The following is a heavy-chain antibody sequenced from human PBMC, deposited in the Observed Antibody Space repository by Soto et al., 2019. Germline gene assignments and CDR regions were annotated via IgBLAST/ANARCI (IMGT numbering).Heavy chain of an antibody. CDR2: MSPSGGDT. J-gene: IGHJ6*02. D-gene: IGHD3-10*01. Sequence: QVQLVQSGAEVRNPGASLKVSCKASGYTFISNDIHWVRQAPGQGLEWMGWMSPSGGDTKFAQRFQGMVTMTRDTSISTDYMELRSLRSDDTAMYFCARAELHNLYYYSAMDVWGQGTKVTVSS. CDR1: GYTFISND. V-gene: IGHV1-2*02. CDR3: ARAELHNLYYYSAMDV.